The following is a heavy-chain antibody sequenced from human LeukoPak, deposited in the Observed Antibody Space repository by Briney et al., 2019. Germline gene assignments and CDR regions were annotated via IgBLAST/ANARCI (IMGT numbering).Heavy chain of an antibody. CDR3: ARALIYSGYTYYFDY. Sequence: ASVKVSCKASGYTFTNYYIHWVRQAPGQGLEGMGIINPSGGTTSYAQKFQGRLTMTRDTSTSTVYMELSSLRSEDTAVYYCARALIYSGYTYYFDYWGQGTLVTVFS. D-gene: IGHD5-12*01. CDR2: INPSGGTT. CDR1: GYTFTNYY. V-gene: IGHV1-46*01. J-gene: IGHJ4*02.